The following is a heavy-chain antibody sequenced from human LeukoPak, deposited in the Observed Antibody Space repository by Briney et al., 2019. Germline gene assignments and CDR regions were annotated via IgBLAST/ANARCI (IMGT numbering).Heavy chain of an antibody. V-gene: IGHV3-23*01. CDR2: ISGSGSTT. J-gene: IGHJ4*02. CDR3: AKTGGTYYGSDY. Sequence: PGGSLRLSCAASGFTFNNYAMSWVRQAPGKGLEWVSSISGSGSTTYYADTVKGRFTISRDNSKNTLYLQMNSLRGEDTALYYCAKTGGTYYGSDYWGQGTLVTVSS. D-gene: IGHD1-26*01. CDR1: GFTFNNYA.